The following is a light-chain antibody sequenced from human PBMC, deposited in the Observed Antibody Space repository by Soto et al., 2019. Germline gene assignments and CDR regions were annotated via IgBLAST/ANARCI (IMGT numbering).Light chain of an antibody. Sequence: EIGLTQSPATLSLSPGERATLSCRASQSVSSYLAWYQQKPGQAPRLLIYGASSRPTGIPDRFSGSGSGTDFTLTISRLEPEDFAVYYCQQYDSSPRTFGQGTKVDIK. CDR1: QSVSSY. CDR3: QQYDSSPRT. V-gene: IGKV3-20*01. CDR2: GAS. J-gene: IGKJ1*01.